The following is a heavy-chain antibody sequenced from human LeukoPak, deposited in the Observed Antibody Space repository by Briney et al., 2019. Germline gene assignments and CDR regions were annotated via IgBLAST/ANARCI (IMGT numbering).Heavy chain of an antibody. D-gene: IGHD3-10*01. J-gene: IGHJ5*02. CDR1: GGSFSGYY. V-gene: IGHV4-34*01. Sequence: SETLSLTCAVYGGSFSGYYWSWIRQPPGKGLEWIGEINHSGSTNYNPSLKSRVTISVDTSKNQFSLKLSSVTAADTAVYYCARGLYGSGRPPRQPWGQGTLVTVSS. CDR2: INHSGST. CDR3: ARGLYGSGRPPRQP.